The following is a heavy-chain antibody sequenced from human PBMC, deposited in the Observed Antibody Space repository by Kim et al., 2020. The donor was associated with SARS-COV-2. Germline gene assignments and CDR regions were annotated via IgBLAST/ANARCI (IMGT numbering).Heavy chain of an antibody. D-gene: IGHD5-18*01. CDR3: ARGARGYSYGNFDY. CDR1: GFTFSSYS. Sequence: GGSLRLSCAASGFTFSSYSMNWVRQAPGKGLEWVSYISSSSSTIYYADSVKGRFTISRDNAKNSLYLQMNSLRDEDTAVYYCARGARGYSYGNFDYWGQGTLVTVSS. V-gene: IGHV3-48*02. CDR2: ISSSSSTI. J-gene: IGHJ4*02.